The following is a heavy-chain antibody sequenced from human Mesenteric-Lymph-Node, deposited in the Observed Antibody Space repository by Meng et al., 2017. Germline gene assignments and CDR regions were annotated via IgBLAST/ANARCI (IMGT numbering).Heavy chain of an antibody. CDR3: ARVWRIFPSDY. CDR2: SSAYNGNT. V-gene: IGHV1-18*01. Sequence: HVQLVPSGTELQQPGALRQGSCTASLYTITCYGISWVPQAPRQGLEWVGWSSAYNGNTNDAQQLQGRVTMTTDTYTSTAYMELRSLRSDDTAVYSCARVWRIFPSDYWGQRTLVTVSS. J-gene: IGHJ4*02. D-gene: IGHD2-15*01. CDR1: LYTITCYG.